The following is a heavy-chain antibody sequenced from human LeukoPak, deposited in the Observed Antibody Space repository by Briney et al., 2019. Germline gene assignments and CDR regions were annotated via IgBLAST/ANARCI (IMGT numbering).Heavy chain of an antibody. D-gene: IGHD3-16*01. V-gene: IGHV1-69*04. CDR3: ARGDRLGELAY. Sequence: GASVKVSCKASGGTFSSYAIIWVRQAPGQGLEWMGRIIPILGIANYAQKFQGRVTITADKSTSTAYMELSSLRSEDTAVYYCARGDRLGELAYWGQEPLVTVSS. J-gene: IGHJ4*02. CDR1: GGTFSSYA. CDR2: IIPILGIA.